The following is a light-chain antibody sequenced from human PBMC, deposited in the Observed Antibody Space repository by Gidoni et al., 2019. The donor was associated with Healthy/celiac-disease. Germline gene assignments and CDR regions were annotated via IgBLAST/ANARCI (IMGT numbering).Light chain of an antibody. CDR3: QHLGT. Sequence: EIVMTQSPATLSVSPGERATLTCRASQSVSSNLAWYQQKPGQAPRLLIYCASTRATGIPARFSGSGSGTEFTLTISSLQSEDFAVYYCQHLGTFGQGTKVEIK. CDR2: CAS. CDR1: QSVSSN. J-gene: IGKJ1*01. V-gene: IGKV3-15*01.